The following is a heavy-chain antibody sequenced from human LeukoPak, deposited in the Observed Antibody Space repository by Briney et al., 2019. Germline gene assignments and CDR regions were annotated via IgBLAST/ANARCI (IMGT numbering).Heavy chain of an antibody. V-gene: IGHV1-69*01. CDR1: GGTFSSYA. CDR3: ARAYGPIAPPDY. D-gene: IGHD3-10*01. Sequence: SVKVSCKASGGTFSSYAISWVRQAPGQGLEWMGGIIPILGTANYAQKFQGRVTITADESTSTAYMELSSLRSEDTAVYYCARAYGPIAPPDYWGQGTLVTVSS. J-gene: IGHJ4*02. CDR2: IIPILGTA.